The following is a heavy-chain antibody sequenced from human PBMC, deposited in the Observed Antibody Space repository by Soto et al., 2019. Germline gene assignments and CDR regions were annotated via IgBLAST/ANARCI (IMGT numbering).Heavy chain of an antibody. D-gene: IGHD6-19*01. CDR1: GYSFTSYW. CDR2: LYPSDSDI. Sequence: EVQLVQSGAEVKKPGESLKISCKASGYSFTSYWIGWVRQMPGKGLEWMGILYPSDSDIRYSTSFQGQVSISVDKSITTAYLQWSSLKASDTAMYYCARQFSSGWYFAYWGQGTLVTVSS. CDR3: ARQFSSGWYFAY. J-gene: IGHJ4*02. V-gene: IGHV5-51*01.